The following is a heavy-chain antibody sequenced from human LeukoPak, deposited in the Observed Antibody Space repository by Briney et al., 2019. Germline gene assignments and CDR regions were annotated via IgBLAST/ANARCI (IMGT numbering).Heavy chain of an antibody. CDR3: ARILWFGTIIAFDI. CDR1: GGSISSYY. CDR2: IYYSGST. J-gene: IGHJ3*02. D-gene: IGHD3-10*01. Sequence: PSETLSLTCTVSGGSISSYYWSWIRQPPGKGLEWIGYIYYSGSTNYNPSLKSRVTISVDTSKNQFSLKLSSVTAADTAVYYCARILWFGTIIAFDIWGQGTMVTVSS. V-gene: IGHV4-59*01.